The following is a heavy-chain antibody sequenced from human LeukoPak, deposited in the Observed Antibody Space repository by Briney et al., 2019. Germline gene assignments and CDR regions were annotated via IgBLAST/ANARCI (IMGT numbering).Heavy chain of an antibody. D-gene: IGHD3-3*01. CDR1: GFTFSSYS. V-gene: IGHV3-21*01. CDR3: ASAGWGFLEWLFDAFDI. Sequence: GGSLRLSCAASGFTFSSYSMNWVRQAPGKGLEWVSSISSSSSYIYYADSVKGRFTISRDNAKNSLYLQMNSLRAEDTAVYYCASAGWGFLEWLFDAFDIWGQGTMVTVSS. CDR2: ISSSSSYI. J-gene: IGHJ3*02.